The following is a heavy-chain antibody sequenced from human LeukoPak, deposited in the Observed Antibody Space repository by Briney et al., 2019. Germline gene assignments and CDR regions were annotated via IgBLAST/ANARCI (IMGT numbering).Heavy chain of an antibody. Sequence: ASVKVSCKASGYTFTGYYMHLVRQAPGQGLEWMGWINPNSGGTNYAQKFQGRVTITRDTSISTAYMELSRLRSDDTAVYYCARAAAVRWANPNAMGYWGQGTMVTVSS. CDR2: INPNSGGT. V-gene: IGHV1-2*02. D-gene: IGHD6-13*01. CDR1: GYTFTGYY. CDR3: ARAAAVRWANPNAMGY. J-gene: IGHJ4*02.